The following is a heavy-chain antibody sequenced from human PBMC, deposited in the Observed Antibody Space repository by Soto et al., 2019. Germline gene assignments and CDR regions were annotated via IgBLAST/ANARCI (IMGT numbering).Heavy chain of an antibody. CDR1: GFTFNTPC. CDR2: IYFDGITT. D-gene: IGHD1-26*01. J-gene: IGHJ4*02. Sequence: EVQLVESGGGVVQPGGSLRLSCTASGFTFNTPCMHWVRQAPGKGLVWVSRIYFDGITTNYADSVKGRLTVSRDNAKKTVYLHVNTRRYEDTAVYYCAIGGAMGVDYWGQGTRVTVSS. V-gene: IGHV3-74*01. CDR3: AIGGAMGVDY.